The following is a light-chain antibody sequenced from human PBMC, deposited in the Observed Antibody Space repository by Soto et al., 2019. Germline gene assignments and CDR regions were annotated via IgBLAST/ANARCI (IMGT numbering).Light chain of an antibody. CDR3: SSYTTSSTLV. J-gene: IGLJ1*01. Sequence: QAVVAQPASVSGSPGQWITISCTGTSRDVGPYNYVSWYQQHPGKVPKLMIYEVSNRPSGVSNRFSGYKSSNTASLTISGLQAEDEADYYCSSYTTSSTLVFGTGTKVTVL. CDR2: EVS. CDR1: SRDVGPYNY. V-gene: IGLV2-14*01.